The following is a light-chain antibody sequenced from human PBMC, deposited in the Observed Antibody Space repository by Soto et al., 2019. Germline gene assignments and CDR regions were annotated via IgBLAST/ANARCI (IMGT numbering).Light chain of an antibody. CDR3: QQSDTFPAT. CDR1: QGIRSW. Sequence: DIPMTQSPSSVSASVGDRVTITCRASQGIRSWLAWYQQRPGKAPKLLISAASSFQSAVPSRFSGSGSGTDFTLTISSLQPDDFATYYCQQSDTFPATFGGGTKVEIK. CDR2: AAS. J-gene: IGKJ4*01. V-gene: IGKV1D-12*01.